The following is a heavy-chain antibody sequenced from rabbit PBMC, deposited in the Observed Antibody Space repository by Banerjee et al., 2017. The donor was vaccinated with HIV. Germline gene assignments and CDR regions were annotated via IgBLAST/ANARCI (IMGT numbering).Heavy chain of an antibody. V-gene: IGHV1S45*01. CDR3: ARDSDDDYGIYPFNL. D-gene: IGHD2-1*01. Sequence: QEQLVESGGGLVQPEGSLTLTCKASGFDLSSAYYMCWVRQAPGKGLEWIACIHTTNSNLYYANWAKGRFTISKTSSTTVTLQMTSLTVADTATYFCARDSDDDYGIYPFNLWGPGTLVTVS. CDR2: IHTTNSNL. CDR1: GFDLSSAYY. J-gene: IGHJ4*01.